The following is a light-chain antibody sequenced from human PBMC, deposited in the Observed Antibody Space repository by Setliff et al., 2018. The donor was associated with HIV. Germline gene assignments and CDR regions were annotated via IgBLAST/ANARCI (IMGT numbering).Light chain of an antibody. CDR1: NSDIGGHDY. CDR3: ASHRDTNTLEV. Sequence: QSALAQPASVSGPPGQSITISCSGTNSDIGGHDYVSWYQQHPGRAPKLIIFSVTYRPSGVSDRFSGSKSGNTASLTISGLQPEDEADYYCASHRDTNTLEVFGTGTKVTVL. J-gene: IGLJ1*01. CDR2: SVT. V-gene: IGLV2-14*03.